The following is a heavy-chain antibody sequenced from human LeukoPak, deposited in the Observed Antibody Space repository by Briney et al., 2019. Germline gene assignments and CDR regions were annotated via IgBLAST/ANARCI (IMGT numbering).Heavy chain of an antibody. Sequence: GGSLRLSCAASRFTFSSYAMSWVRQAPGKGLEWVSAISGTGSNTYYADSVKGRFTISRDNSENTLSLQMNSRRPEDTAVYYCAKEGYDQSSGYFDYWGQGTLVTVSS. CDR1: RFTFSSYA. CDR2: ISGTGSNT. J-gene: IGHJ4*02. D-gene: IGHD3-22*01. CDR3: AKEGYDQSSGYFDY. V-gene: IGHV3-23*01.